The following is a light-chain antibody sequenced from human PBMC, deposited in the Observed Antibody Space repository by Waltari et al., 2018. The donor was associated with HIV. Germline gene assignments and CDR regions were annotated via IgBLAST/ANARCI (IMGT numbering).Light chain of an antibody. CDR3: QQRSNWRGFT. CDR1: QSVTSY. J-gene: IGKJ3*01. V-gene: IGKV3-11*01. CDR2: DAS. Sequence: EIVLTQSPATLSLSPGERATLSCRASQSVTSYLAWYQQKPGQAPRLLIYDASNRATGIPARFSGSWSGTDFTLTISSLVPEDFAIYYCQQRSNWRGFTFGPGTKVDIK.